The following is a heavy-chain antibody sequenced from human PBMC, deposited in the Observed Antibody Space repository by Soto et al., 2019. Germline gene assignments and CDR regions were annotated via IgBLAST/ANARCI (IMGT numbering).Heavy chain of an antibody. J-gene: IGHJ4*02. CDR2: ISAHNGNT. CDR3: ARGRDGDY. Sequence: QVHLVQSGAEVKKPGASVKVSCKASGYTFTSYGITWVRQAPGQGLEWMGWISAHNGNTDYAQKRQGRVIVTRDTSTSTAYMELRSLISDATAVYYGARGRDGDYWGQGALVTVSS. V-gene: IGHV1-18*01. D-gene: IGHD6-6*01. CDR1: GYTFTSYG.